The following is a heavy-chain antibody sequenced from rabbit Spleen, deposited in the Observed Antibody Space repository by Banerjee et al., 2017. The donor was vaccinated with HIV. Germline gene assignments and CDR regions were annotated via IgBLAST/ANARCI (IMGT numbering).Heavy chain of an antibody. CDR1: GFSFSNKAV. CDR2: IYAGSGGVP. CDR3: ARDAAGREDFNL. J-gene: IGHJ4*01. D-gene: IGHD4-2*01. V-gene: IGHV1S45*01. Sequence: QEQLVESGGGLVKPEGSLKLSCTASGFSFSNKAVMCWVRQAPGKGLEWVACIYAGSGGVPYYASWAKGRFTVSKTSSTTVTLQMTSLTAADTATYFCARDAAGREDFNLWGQGTLVTVS.